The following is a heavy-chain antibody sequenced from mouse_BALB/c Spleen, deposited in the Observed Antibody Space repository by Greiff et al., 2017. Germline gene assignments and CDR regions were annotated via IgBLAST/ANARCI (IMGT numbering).Heavy chain of an antibody. Sequence: VQVVESGAELARPGASVKMSCKASGYTFTSYTMHWVKQRPGQGLEWIGYINPSSGYTNYNQKFKDKATLTADKSSSTAYMQLSSLTSEDSAVYYGASGGCAGYYAMDYWGQGASDTVSS. CDR1: GYTFTSYT. V-gene: IGHV1-4*01. CDR3: ASGGCAGYYAMDY. J-gene: IGHJ4*01. CDR2: INPSSGYT.